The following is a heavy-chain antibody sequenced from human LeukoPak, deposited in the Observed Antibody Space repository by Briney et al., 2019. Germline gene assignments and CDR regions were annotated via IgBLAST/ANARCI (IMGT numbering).Heavy chain of an antibody. CDR2: INHSGST. CDR3: ASQGRSIAAAIRN. V-gene: IGHV4-34*01. J-gene: IGHJ4*02. CDR1: GGSFSGYY. Sequence: SETLSLTCAVYGGSFSGYYWSWIRQPPGKGLEWIGEINHSGSTNYNPSLKSRVTISVDTSKNQFSLKLSSVTAADTAVYYCASQGRSIAAAIRNWGQGTLVTVSS. D-gene: IGHD6-13*01.